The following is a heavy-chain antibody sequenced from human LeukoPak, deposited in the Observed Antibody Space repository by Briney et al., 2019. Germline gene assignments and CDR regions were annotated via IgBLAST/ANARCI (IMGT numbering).Heavy chain of an antibody. CDR2: VIHSDFNKANGDIT. J-gene: IGHJ4*02. V-gene: IGHV4-59*08. CDR3: ARHDIAVAGHFDH. Sequence: SETLSLTCTVSGASISKDYWAWIRQPPGKGLEWIGYVIHSDFNKANGDITNYNPSLESRVTISVDTSKNQFSLKLSSVTAADTAVYYCARHDIAVAGHFDHWGQGALVTVSS. CDR1: GASISKDY. D-gene: IGHD6-19*01.